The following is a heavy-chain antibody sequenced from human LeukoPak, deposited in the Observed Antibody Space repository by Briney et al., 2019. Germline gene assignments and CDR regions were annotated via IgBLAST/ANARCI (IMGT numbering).Heavy chain of an antibody. CDR1: GGSISSSSYY. CDR3: ARGVWWLSPYYYYMDV. CDR2: IYYSGST. V-gene: IGHV4-30-4*08. Sequence: PSETLSLTCTVSGGSISSSSYYWSWIRQPPGKGLEWIGYIYYSGSTYYNPSLKSRVTISVDTSKNQFSLKLSSVTAADTAVYYCARGVWWLSPYYYYMDVWGKGTTVTVSS. J-gene: IGHJ6*03. D-gene: IGHD3-22*01.